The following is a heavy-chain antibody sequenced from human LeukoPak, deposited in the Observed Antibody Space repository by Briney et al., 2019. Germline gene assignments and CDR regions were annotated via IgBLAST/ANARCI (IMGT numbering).Heavy chain of an antibody. CDR1: GFTFSSYA. V-gene: IGHV3-30*04. CDR2: ISYDGSNK. D-gene: IGHD2-2*01. Sequence: SGGSLRLSCAASGFTFSSYAMHWVRQAPGKGLEWVAVISYDGSNKYYADSVKGRFTISRDNSKNTLYLQMNSLRAEDTAMYYCARVLVPAGRYYYYGMDVWGQGTTVTVSS. J-gene: IGHJ6*02. CDR3: ARVLVPAGRYYYYGMDV.